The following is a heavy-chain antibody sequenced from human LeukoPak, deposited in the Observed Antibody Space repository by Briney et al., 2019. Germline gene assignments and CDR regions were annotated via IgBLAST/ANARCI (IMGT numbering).Heavy chain of an antibody. J-gene: IGHJ6*02. CDR3: ARDWGGYGLDV. Sequence: GGSLRLSCAASGFTFSDAWLNWVRQAPGKGLEWVSTISSRSSDIYYADSVRGRLTISRDNAKNSLYLQMNSLRVEDTAVYYCARDWGGYGLDVWGQGTTVTVSS. D-gene: IGHD3-16*01. V-gene: IGHV3-21*01. CDR1: GFTFSDAW. CDR2: ISSRSSDI.